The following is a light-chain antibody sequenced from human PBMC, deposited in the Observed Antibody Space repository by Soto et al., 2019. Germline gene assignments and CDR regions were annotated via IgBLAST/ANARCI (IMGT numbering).Light chain of an antibody. CDR2: GAS. Sequence: EIVMTQSPATLSVSPGERATLSCRASQSVSSNLAWYQQKPGQAPRLLIYGASTRATGIPARFSGSESGTEFTLTISSLQSEDFAVYHCQQYSHWLPITFGQGTRLEI. CDR3: QQYSHWLPIT. CDR1: QSVSSN. V-gene: IGKV3-15*01. J-gene: IGKJ5*01.